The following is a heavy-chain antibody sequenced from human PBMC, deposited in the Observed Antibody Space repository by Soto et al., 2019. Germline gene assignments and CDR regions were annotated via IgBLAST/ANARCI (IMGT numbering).Heavy chain of an antibody. V-gene: IGHV3-30-3*01. CDR1: GFTFSSYA. Sequence: QVQLVESGGGVVQPGRSLRLSCAASGFTFSSYAMHWVRQAPGKGLEWVAAISYDGSNKYYADSVKGRFTISRDNSKNTLYLQMNSLRAEDTAVYYCARDERWSFDYWGQGTLVTVSS. D-gene: IGHD2-15*01. J-gene: IGHJ4*02. CDR3: ARDERWSFDY. CDR2: ISYDGSNK.